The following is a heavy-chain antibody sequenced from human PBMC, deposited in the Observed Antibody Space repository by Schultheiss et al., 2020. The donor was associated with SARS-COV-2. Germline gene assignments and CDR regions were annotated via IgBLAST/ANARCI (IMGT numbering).Heavy chain of an antibody. Sequence: GSLRLSCTVSGGSISSYYWSWIRQPPGKGLEWIGYIYYSGSTYYNPSLKSRVTISVDTSKNQFSLKLSSVTAADTAVYYCARHDDFWSGYYNWGQGTLVTVSS. V-gene: IGHV4-59*08. CDR1: GGSISSYY. D-gene: IGHD3-3*01. J-gene: IGHJ4*02. CDR2: IYYSGST. CDR3: ARHDDFWSGYYN.